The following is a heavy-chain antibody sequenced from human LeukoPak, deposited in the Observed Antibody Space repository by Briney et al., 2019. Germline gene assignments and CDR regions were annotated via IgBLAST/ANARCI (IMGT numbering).Heavy chain of an antibody. CDR1: GYTFTSYA. J-gene: IGHJ4*02. CDR3: ARGLRYSYGYFH. D-gene: IGHD5-18*01. CDR2: IIPIFGTA. V-gene: IGHV1-69*13. Sequence: ASVTVSCKASGYTFTSYAISWVRQAPGQGLEWMGGIIPIFGTANYAQKFQGRVTITADESTSTAYMELSSLRSEDTAVYYCARGLRYSYGYFHWGQGTLVTVSS.